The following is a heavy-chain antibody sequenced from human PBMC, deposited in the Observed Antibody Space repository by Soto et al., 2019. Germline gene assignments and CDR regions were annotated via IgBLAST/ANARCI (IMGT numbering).Heavy chain of an antibody. D-gene: IGHD2-8*01. J-gene: IGHJ6*03. CDR1: GFSFGDSA. Sequence: ELVQSGPEAREPGTSVKISCRASGFSFGDSAVQWVRQGRGQRLEWIGWTVVVNGNTNYAPRFEGRVILTRDASTSTSHMELTSLSSDDTAVYFCAVTDRQFRPLTDPTENGMDVW. CDR3: AVTDRQFRPLTDPTENGMDV. V-gene: IGHV1-58*01. CDR2: TVVVNGNT.